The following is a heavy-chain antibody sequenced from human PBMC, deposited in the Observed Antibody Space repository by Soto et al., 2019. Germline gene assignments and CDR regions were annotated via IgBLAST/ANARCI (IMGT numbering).Heavy chain of an antibody. CDR3: ARGGDSYGYAAYYYYGMDF. D-gene: IGHD5-18*01. J-gene: IGHJ6*02. V-gene: IGHV3-66*01. CDR1: GFGVGKNS. CDR2: INSGGNT. Sequence: PGESLRPSCAASGFGVGKNSMSWVRQAPGKGLEWVSAINSGGNTYYADSVKGRFTISRDNSKNTVYLQMNSVGAEDTAVYYCARGGDSYGYAAYYYYGMDFWGQGT.